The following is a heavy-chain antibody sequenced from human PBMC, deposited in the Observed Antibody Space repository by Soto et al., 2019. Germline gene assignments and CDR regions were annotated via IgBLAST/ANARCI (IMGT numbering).Heavy chain of an antibody. V-gene: IGHV1-18*01. CDR3: ARDLGSSSWSYGMDV. D-gene: IGHD6-13*01. CDR2: ISAYNGNT. J-gene: IGHJ6*02. CDR1: GYTFTIYG. Sequence: ASVKVSCKASGYTFTIYGISGVVRSPLQGLEWMGWISAYNGNTNYAQKLQGRVTMTTDTSTSTAYMELRSLRSDDTAVYYCARDLGSSSWSYGMDVWGQGTTVTVSS.